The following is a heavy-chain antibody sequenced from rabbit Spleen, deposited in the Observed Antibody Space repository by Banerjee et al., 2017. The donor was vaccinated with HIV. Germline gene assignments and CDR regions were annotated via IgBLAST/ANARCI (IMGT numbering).Heavy chain of an antibody. CDR3: ARDTSSSFSSYGMDL. D-gene: IGHD1-1*01. V-gene: IGHV1S40*01. J-gene: IGHJ6*01. CDR1: GVSFSGDYY. Sequence: QSLEESGGGLVQPEGSLTLTCTASGVSFSGDYYMCWVRQAPGKGLEWIVCIDIGSSGFTYFASWAKGRFTISKTSSTTVTLQMTSLTAADTATYFCARDTSSSFSSYGMDLWGQGTLVTVS. CDR2: IDIGSSGFT.